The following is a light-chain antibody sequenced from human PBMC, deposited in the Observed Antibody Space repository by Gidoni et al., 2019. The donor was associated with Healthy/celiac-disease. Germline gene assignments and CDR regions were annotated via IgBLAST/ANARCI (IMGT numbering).Light chain of an antibody. CDR2: GAS. Sequence: EIVLTPSPGSLSSSPGGRATLSCRPSQSVSSSYLAWYQQKPGQAPRLLIYGASSRATGIPARFSGSGSGTDFTLTISRLEPEDFAVYYCQQYGSSPCSFGQGTKLEIK. CDR1: QSVSSSY. J-gene: IGKJ2*04. V-gene: IGKV3-20*01. CDR3: QQYGSSPCS.